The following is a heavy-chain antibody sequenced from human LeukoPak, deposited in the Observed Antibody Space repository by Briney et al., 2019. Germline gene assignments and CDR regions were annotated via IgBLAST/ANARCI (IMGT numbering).Heavy chain of an antibody. Sequence: PGGSLRLSCAASGFIFSNYGIHWVRQAPGKGLEWVAVISYDGNNKYYADSVKGRFTIPRDNSKNTLFLQMSSLRAEDTAVYYCAKGVDYCSGGSCPADYWGPGTLVTVSS. CDR3: AKGVDYCSGGSCPADY. J-gene: IGHJ4*02. V-gene: IGHV3-30*18. CDR2: ISYDGNNK. CDR1: GFIFSNYG. D-gene: IGHD2-15*01.